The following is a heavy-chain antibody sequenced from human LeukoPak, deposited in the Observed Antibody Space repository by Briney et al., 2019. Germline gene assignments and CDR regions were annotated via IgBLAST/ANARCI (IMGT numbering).Heavy chain of an antibody. D-gene: IGHD3-16*01. V-gene: IGHV3-48*03. CDR1: GFTFSSYE. J-gene: IGHJ4*02. CDR2: ISSTGSLK. CDR3: ARDGAPRTDY. Sequence: GGSLRLSCAAPGFTFSSYEMNWVRQAPGKGLEWVSYISSTGSLKYYADSVKGRFTISSDNVRNSLYLQMNSLRVDDTAVYYCARDGAPRTDYWGQGTLVTVSS.